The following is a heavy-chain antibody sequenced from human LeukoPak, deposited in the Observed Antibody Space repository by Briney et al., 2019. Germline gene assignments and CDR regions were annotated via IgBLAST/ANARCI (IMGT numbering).Heavy chain of an antibody. CDR3: ARTTATYYDSSGYYPLYFDY. V-gene: IGHV4-61*02. J-gene: IGHJ4*02. CDR1: GGSISSGSYY. Sequence: PSQTLSLTCTVSGGSISSGSYYWSWIRQPAGKGLEWIGRIYTSGSTNYNPSLKSRVTISVDTSKNQFSLKLSSVTAADTAVYYCARTTATYYDSSGYYPLYFDYWGQGTLVTVSS. CDR2: IYTSGST. D-gene: IGHD3-22*01.